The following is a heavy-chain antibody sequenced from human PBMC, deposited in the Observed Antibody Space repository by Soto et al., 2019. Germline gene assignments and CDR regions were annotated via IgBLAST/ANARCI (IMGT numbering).Heavy chain of an antibody. CDR1: VGSITSPGRF. V-gene: IGHV4-31*03. CDR3: ARLNPHESADLDYEDYVWDIGSIEP. CDR2: IYHTGTT. D-gene: IGHD4-17*01. Sequence: SETLSLTCTVSVGSITSPGRFCSWIRQHPGKGLEWIGKIYHTGTTDYNPSLKSRVSMRVDTSKNQISLKLNSLTAADTAVYFCARLNPHESADLDYEDYVWDIGSIEPWGQGTLVSVSS. J-gene: IGHJ5*02.